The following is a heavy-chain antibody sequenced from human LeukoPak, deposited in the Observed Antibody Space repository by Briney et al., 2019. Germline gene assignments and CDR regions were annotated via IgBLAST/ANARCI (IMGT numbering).Heavy chain of an antibody. CDR2: IKEDGSEK. CDR3: SRGGNHDLDY. CDR1: GFTFSRYW. V-gene: IGHV3-7*01. Sequence: GGSLRLSCAASGFTFSRYWMSWVRQAPGKGLECVANIKEDGSEKYYVDSVKGRFTISRDNAKNSPYLQMNSLRVEDTAIYYCSRGGNHDLDYWGQGTLVTVSS. D-gene: IGHD1-26*01. J-gene: IGHJ4*02.